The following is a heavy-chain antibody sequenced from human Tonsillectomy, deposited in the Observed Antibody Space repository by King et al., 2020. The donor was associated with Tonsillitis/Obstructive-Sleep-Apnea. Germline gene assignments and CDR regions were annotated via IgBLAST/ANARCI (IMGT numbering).Heavy chain of an antibody. CDR1: SGSISSSGYY. Sequence: QLQLQESGPGLVKPSETLSLTCTVSSGSISSSGYYWGWIRQPPGQGLEWIGNIYYSGSTYYNPSLKSRVTISVDTSKNQFSLKLSSVTAADTAVYYCARQLRGSFFITDYYFDYWGQGTLITVSS. CDR2: IYYSGST. V-gene: IGHV4-39*01. CDR3: ARQLRGSFFITDYYFDY. D-gene: IGHD1-14*01. J-gene: IGHJ4*02.